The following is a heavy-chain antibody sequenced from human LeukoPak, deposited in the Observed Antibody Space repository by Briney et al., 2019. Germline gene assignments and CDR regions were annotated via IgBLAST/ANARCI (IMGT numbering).Heavy chain of an antibody. V-gene: IGHV3-30*18. J-gene: IGHJ4*02. Sequence: GGSLRLSCAASGFTFSSYGMXWVRXAPGKXLEWVAXISYDGXNKYYADSVKGRFTISRDNSKNTLYLQMNSLRAEDTALFYCAKGSPRYYYDRSGYYPYYFDYWGQGTLVTVSS. CDR3: AKGSPRYYYDRSGYYPYYFDY. CDR1: GFTFSSYG. CDR2: ISYDGXNK. D-gene: IGHD3-22*01.